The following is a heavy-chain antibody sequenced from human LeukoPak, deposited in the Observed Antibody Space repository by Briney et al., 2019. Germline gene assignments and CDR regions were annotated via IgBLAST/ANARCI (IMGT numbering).Heavy chain of an antibody. J-gene: IGHJ5*02. Sequence: SETLSLTCAVSGGSISSQNWWSWVRQPPGKGLEWIGEIFHSGSTHYNPSLKSRVTISVDKSKNQLSLNLSSVTAADTAVYYCAKGDIPNWFDPWGQGTLVTVSS. CDR1: GGSISSQNW. V-gene: IGHV4-4*02. CDR2: IFHSGST. CDR3: AKGDIPNWFDP. D-gene: IGHD2-2*02.